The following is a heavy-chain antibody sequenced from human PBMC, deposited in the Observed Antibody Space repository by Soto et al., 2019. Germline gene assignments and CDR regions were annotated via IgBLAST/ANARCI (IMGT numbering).Heavy chain of an antibody. CDR3: ARDVSGYDYYYYGMDV. CDR1: GYTFTSYA. J-gene: IGHJ6*02. V-gene: IGHV1-3*01. D-gene: IGHD5-12*01. CDR2: INAVNGNA. Sequence: ASVKVSCKASGYTFTSYAMHWVRQAPGQRLEWMGGINAVNGNAKYAQKFQGRVTITRDESTSTAYMELSSLRSEDTAVYYCARDVSGYDYYYYGMDVWGQGTTVTVSS.